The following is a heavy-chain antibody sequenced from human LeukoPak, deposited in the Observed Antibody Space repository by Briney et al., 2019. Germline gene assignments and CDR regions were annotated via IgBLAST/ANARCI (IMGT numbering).Heavy chain of an antibody. CDR1: GFTFTTYY. CDR2: ISASSNTI. V-gene: IGHV3-48*01. Sequence: GGSLRLSCAASGFTFTTYYMNWVRQAPGKGLEWVSYISASSNTIYYADSVKGRFTISRDNAKNSLYLQMNSLRAEDTAVYYCARGDCSGGSCYLSLTAIDYWGQGTLVTVSS. CDR3: ARGDCSGGSCYLSLTAIDY. D-gene: IGHD2-15*01. J-gene: IGHJ4*02.